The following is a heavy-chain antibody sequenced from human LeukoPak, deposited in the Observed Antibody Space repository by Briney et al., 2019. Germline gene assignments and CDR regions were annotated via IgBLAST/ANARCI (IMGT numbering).Heavy chain of an antibody. CDR1: GYTFTSYG. CDR3: ARDLYGDNDAFDI. Sequence: ASEKVSCKASGYTFTSYGISWVRQAPGQGLEWMGWISAYNGNTNYAQKLQGRVTMTTDTSTTTAYMELRSLRSDDTAVYFCARDLYGDNDAFDIWGQGTMVAVSS. V-gene: IGHV1-18*01. CDR2: ISAYNGNT. J-gene: IGHJ3*02. D-gene: IGHD4-17*01.